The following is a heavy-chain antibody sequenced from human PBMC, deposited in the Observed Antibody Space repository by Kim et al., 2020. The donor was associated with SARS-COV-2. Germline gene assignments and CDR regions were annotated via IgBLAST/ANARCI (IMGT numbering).Heavy chain of an antibody. J-gene: IGHJ4*02. CDR2: MSFDGFSK. V-gene: IGHV3-30-3*01. D-gene: IGHD2-15*01. CDR1: GSYI. CDR3: ATEGGTSGRCGYFDS. Sequence: GGSLILSCVTSGSYIIHWVRQAPGKGLEWVAAMSFDGFSKYFVDSVKGRFTISRDDSKNTVYLELNSLRDEDSAVYYCATEGGTSGRCGYFDSWGQGTLVTVSS.